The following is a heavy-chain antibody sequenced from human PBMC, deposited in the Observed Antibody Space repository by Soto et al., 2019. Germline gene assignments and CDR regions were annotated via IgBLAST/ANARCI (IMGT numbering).Heavy chain of an antibody. Sequence: DVHLVESGGGLIQPGGSLRLSCAASGFTVSSNYMSWVRQAPGKGLEWVSVIYSGGSTYYADSVKGRFTISRDNSKNTLYLQMNSLRAEDTAVYYCARHITMDPLLVYWGQGTLVTVSS. CDR2: IYSGGST. CDR3: ARHITMDPLLVY. D-gene: IGHD3-10*01. J-gene: IGHJ4*02. CDR1: GFTVSSNY. V-gene: IGHV3-53*01.